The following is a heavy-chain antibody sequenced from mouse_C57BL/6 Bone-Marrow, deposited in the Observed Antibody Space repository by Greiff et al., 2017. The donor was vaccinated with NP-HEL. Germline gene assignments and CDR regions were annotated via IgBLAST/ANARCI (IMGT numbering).Heavy chain of an antibody. CDR2: ISSGGSYT. CDR1: GFTFSSYC. CDR3: ASPYDYGVAWFAY. Sequence: EVMLVESGGDLVKPGGSLKLSCAASGFTFSSYCMSWVRQTPDKRLEWVATISSGGSYTYYPDSVKGRFTISRDNAKNTLYLQMSSLKSEDTAMYYCASPYDYGVAWFAYWGQGTLVTVSA. J-gene: IGHJ3*01. V-gene: IGHV5-6*01. D-gene: IGHD2-4*01.